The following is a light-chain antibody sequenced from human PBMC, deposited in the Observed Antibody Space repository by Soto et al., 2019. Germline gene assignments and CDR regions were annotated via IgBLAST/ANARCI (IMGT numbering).Light chain of an antibody. CDR3: QQYNNWPPFT. CDR2: GAS. CDR1: QSVSSN. Sequence: EIVMTQSPATLSVSPGDRATLSCRASQSVSSNLAWYQQKPGQAPRLLLSGASTRATGTPPRFSGSGSGTEFTLPISSLQSEDFAVYFCQQYNNWPPFTFGQGTKLEIK. J-gene: IGKJ2*01. V-gene: IGKV3-15*01.